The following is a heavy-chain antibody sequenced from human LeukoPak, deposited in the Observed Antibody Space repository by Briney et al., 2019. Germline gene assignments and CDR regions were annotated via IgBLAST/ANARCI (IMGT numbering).Heavy chain of an antibody. Sequence: GASVKVSCKASGYTLTGYCMHWVRQAPGQGLEWLGWINTKSGATNYAQNFQGRVTMTRDTSISTAYMELSRLRSDDTAVYYCARESTGGYYYAHFDYWGQGTLVTVSS. CDR3: ARESTGGYYYAHFDY. CDR1: GYTLTGYC. V-gene: IGHV1-2*02. J-gene: IGHJ4*02. D-gene: IGHD3-22*01. CDR2: INTKSGAT.